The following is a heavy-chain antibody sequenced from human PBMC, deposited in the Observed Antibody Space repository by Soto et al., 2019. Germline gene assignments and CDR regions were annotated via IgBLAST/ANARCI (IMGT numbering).Heavy chain of an antibody. D-gene: IGHD1-1*01. CDR3: AKFGMATTKRSPPYYIDY. Sequence: GGSLRLSCVASGFTFSSYAMSWVRQAPGKGLEWVSSISGSGGGTYYADSVKGRFTFSRDNSKNTLYLQMNSLRAEDTAVYYCAKFGMATTKRSPPYYIDYWGQGALVTVSS. CDR1: GFTFSSYA. J-gene: IGHJ4*02. CDR2: ISGSGGGT. V-gene: IGHV3-23*01.